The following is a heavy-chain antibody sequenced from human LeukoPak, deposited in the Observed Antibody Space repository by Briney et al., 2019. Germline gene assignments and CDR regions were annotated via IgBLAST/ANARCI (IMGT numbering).Heavy chain of an antibody. V-gene: IGHV6-1*01. D-gene: IGHD6-13*01. CDR2: TYYRSKGYN. J-gene: IGHJ4*02. CDR1: GDSVSNNTAA. Sequence: SQTLSLTCALSGDSVSNNTAAWNCSRHSPSRGLEWLGRTYYRSKGYNNYPVSVKTQITINPDTSKNLFSMQVNSVPPDDTAVYSRSRAENSSPIDYWGQGPLLPVSS. CDR3: SRAENSSPIDY.